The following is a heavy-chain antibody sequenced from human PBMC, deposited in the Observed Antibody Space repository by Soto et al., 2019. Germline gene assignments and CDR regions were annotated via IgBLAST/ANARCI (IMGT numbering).Heavy chain of an antibody. V-gene: IGHV1-18*01. D-gene: IGHD3-10*01. J-gene: IGHJ4*02. Sequence: QVQLVQSGAEVKKPGASVKVSCKASGYTFTSYGISWVRQAPGQGLEWMGWISAYNGNTNYAQKLQGRVTMTTDTSTSTAYMELRNLRSDDTAVYYCARDADPFGELEHFDYWGQGTLVTVSS. CDR1: GYTFTSYG. CDR2: ISAYNGNT. CDR3: ARDADPFGELEHFDY.